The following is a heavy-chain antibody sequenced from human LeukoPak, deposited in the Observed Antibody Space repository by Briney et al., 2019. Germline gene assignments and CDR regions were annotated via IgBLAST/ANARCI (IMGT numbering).Heavy chain of an antibody. CDR1: GFTFGSFG. J-gene: IGHJ4*02. CDR2: ISSDGSTK. Sequence: GGSLRLTCAASGFTFGSFGRHWVRQAPGKGLEWVGRISSDGSTKHYADSVKGRVTISRDNSKNTLFLQMNSLRAEDTAVYYCVKWECSGFLRNFVYWARETLVTVSS. D-gene: IGHD6-19*01. V-gene: IGHV3-30*18. CDR3: VKWECSGFLRNFVY.